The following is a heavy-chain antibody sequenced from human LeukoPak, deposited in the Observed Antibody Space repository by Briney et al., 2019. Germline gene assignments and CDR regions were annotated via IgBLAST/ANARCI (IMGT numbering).Heavy chain of an antibody. J-gene: IGHJ3*02. CDR2: ISGSGGST. Sequence: TGGSLRLSCAASGFTFSSYAMSWVRQAPGKGLEWVSAISGSGGSTYYADSVKGRFTISRDNSKNTLYLQMNSLRAEDTAVYYCARDRGFGELSPADAFDIWGQGTMVTVSS. V-gene: IGHV3-23*01. D-gene: IGHD3-10*01. CDR3: ARDRGFGELSPADAFDI. CDR1: GFTFSSYA.